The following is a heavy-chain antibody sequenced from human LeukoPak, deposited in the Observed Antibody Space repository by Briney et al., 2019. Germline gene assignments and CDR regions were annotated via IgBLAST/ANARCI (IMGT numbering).Heavy chain of an antibody. Sequence: ASVKVSCKASGYTFTGYYIHWVGQAPGQGLEWMGWINPDTGATDIAQKFQGRVTMTRDTSISAAYMELSRLRSDDTAVYYCTRDHCSYINCYEDYYYGMDVWGQGTTVTVSS. V-gene: IGHV1-2*02. CDR1: GYTFTGYY. CDR3: TRDHCSYINCYEDYYYGMDV. J-gene: IGHJ6*02. CDR2: INPDTGAT. D-gene: IGHD2-2*01.